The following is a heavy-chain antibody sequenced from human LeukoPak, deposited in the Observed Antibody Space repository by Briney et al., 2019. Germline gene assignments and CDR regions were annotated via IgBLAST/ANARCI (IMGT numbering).Heavy chain of an antibody. CDR3: ARDHENAFDI. J-gene: IGHJ3*02. CDR1: GFTFSDYY. CDR2: ISSSGGTT. Sequence: GGSLRLSCAASGFTFSDYYMSWIRQAPGKGLEWVSAISSSGGTTYYADSVKGRFSISRDNSKNTLYLRMNSLRAEDTAVYYCARDHENAFDIWGQGTMVTVSS. V-gene: IGHV3-11*04.